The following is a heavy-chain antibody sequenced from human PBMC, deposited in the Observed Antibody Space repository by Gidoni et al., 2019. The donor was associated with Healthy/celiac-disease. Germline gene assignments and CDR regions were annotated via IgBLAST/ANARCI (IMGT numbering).Heavy chain of an antibody. Sequence: QVQLQESGPGLVKPSETLSLTCTASGGSISSYYWSWIRQPPGKGLEWIGYIYYSGSTNYNPSLKSRVTISVDTSKNQFSLKLSSVTAADTAVYYCARAGLAAAGTLGLDYWGQGTLVTVSS. CDR3: ARAGLAAAGTLGLDY. V-gene: IGHV4-59*01. CDR1: GGSISSYY. J-gene: IGHJ4*02. CDR2: IYYSGST. D-gene: IGHD6-13*01.